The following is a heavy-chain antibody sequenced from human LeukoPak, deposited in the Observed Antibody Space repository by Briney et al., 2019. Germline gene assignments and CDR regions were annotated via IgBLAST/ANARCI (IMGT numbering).Heavy chain of an antibody. CDR1: GFTVSSYG. Sequence: GGSLRLSCAASGFTVSSYGMTWVRLAPGKGLEWVSAFSATDGSAQYAESVKGRFTISRDNSKNSLYLQMNSLRDEDTAVYYCAKARIAAAGTGAFDVWGQGTMVTVSS. V-gene: IGHV3-23*01. J-gene: IGHJ3*01. CDR2: FSATDGSA. CDR3: AKARIAAAGTGAFDV. D-gene: IGHD6-13*01.